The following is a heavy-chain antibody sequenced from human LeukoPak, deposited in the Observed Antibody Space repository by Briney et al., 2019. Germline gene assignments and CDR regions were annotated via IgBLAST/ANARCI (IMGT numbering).Heavy chain of an antibody. V-gene: IGHV3-73*01. J-gene: IGHJ6*03. CDR3: TRTSDILTGYTPREAYYYYYHMDV. D-gene: IGHD3-9*01. CDR2: IRSKANSYAT. Sequence: GGSLRLSCAASGFTFSGSAMHWVRQASGKGLEWVGRIRSKANSYATAYAASVKGRFTISRDDSKNTAYLQMNSLKTEDTAVYYCTRTSDILTGYTPREAYYYYYHMDVWGKGTTVPISS. CDR1: GFTFSGSA.